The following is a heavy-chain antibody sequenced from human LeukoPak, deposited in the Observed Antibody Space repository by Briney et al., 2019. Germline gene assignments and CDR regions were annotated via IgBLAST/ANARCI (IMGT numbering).Heavy chain of an antibody. CDR2: IYNSGST. V-gene: IGHV4-38-2*02. D-gene: IGHD6-13*01. Sequence: PGGSLRLSCSASGFTFTTYGMNWVRQAPGKGLEWIGSIYNSGSTYYNPSLKSRVTISVDTSKNQFSPKLRSVTAADTAMYYCARAYSSSWYYNWFDPWGQGTLVTVSS. CDR1: GFTFTTYG. J-gene: IGHJ5*02. CDR3: ARAYSSSWYYNWFDP.